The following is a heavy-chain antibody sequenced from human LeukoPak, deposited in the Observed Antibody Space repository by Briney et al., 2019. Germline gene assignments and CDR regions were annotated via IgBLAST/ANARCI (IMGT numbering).Heavy chain of an antibody. CDR1: GFTFSSYA. CDR3: ARERGPGYSYGYEAPDY. D-gene: IGHD5-18*01. J-gene: IGHJ4*02. Sequence: GRSLRLSCAASGFTFSSYAMHWVRQAPGKGLEWVAVISYDGSNKYYADSVKGRFTISRDNSKNTLYLQMNSLRAEDTAVYYCARERGPGYSYGYEAPDYWGQGTLVTVSS. V-gene: IGHV3-30*04. CDR2: ISYDGSNK.